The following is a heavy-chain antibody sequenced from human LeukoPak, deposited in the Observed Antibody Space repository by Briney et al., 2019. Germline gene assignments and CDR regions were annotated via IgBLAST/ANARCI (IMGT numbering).Heavy chain of an antibody. CDR2: ISYDGSNK. CDR3: ARDGDRSGYYGMDV. D-gene: IGHD1-14*01. V-gene: IGHV3-30-3*01. J-gene: IGHJ6*02. Sequence: PGRSLRLSCAASGFTFSSYAMHWVRQAPGKGLEWVAVISYDGSNKYYADSVKGRFTISRDNSKNTLYLQMNSLRAEDTAVYYCARDGDRSGYYGMDVWGQGTTVTVSS. CDR1: GFTFSSYA.